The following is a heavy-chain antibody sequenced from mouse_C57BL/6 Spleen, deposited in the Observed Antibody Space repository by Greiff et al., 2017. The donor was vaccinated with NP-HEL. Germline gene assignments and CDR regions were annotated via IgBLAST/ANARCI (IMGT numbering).Heavy chain of an antibody. D-gene: IGHD3-2*02. CDR1: GYSFTSYY. V-gene: IGHV1-66*01. J-gene: IGHJ4*01. CDR2: IYPGSGNT. Sequence: VQLQQSGPELVKPGASVKISCKASGYSFTSYYIHWVKQRPGQGLEWIGWIYPGSGNTKYNEKFKGKATLTADTSSSTAYMQLSSLTSEDSAVYYCARQLRLPYYAMDYWGQGTSVTVSS. CDR3: ARQLRLPYYAMDY.